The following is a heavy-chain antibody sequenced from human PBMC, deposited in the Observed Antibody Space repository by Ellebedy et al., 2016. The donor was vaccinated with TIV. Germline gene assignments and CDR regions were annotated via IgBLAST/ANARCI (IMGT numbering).Heavy chain of an antibody. V-gene: IGHV3-73*01. CDR1: GFTFSGSS. J-gene: IGHJ4*02. Sequence: GESLKISCAVSGFTFSGSSINWVRQASGKGLEWVGRIRSKANNYATAYAASVEGRFTISRDDSTNTAYLQMNSLKTDDTAVYFCTRMTVGGATRDYWGQGTQVTVSS. D-gene: IGHD3-16*01. CDR3: TRMTVGGATRDY. CDR2: IRSKANNYAT.